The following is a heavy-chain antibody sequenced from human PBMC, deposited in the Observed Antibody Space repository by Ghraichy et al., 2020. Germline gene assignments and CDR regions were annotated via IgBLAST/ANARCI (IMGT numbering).Heavy chain of an antibody. CDR3: ARSAPNNWFDP. Sequence: LSLTCTVSGGSISSSDYYWSWICQHPGKGLEWIGYIYYSGDTYYNPSLKSRATISVDTSKNQFTLKLTSVTAADTAVYYCARSAPNNWFDPWGQGTLVSVSS. CDR1: GGSISSSDYY. CDR2: IYYSGDT. J-gene: IGHJ5*02. V-gene: IGHV4-31*03.